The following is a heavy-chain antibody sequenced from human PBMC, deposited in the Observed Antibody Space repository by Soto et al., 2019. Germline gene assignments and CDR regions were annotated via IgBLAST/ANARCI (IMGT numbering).Heavy chain of an antibody. J-gene: IGHJ4*02. V-gene: IGHV3-23*01. CDR1: GFTFSSYA. Sequence: GGSLRLSCAASGFTFSSYAMSWVRQAPGKGLEWVSAISGSGGSTYYADSVKGRFTISRDNSKNTLYLQMNSLRAEDTAVYYCAKVYSRSWSSTLDYWGQGTLVTVSS. CDR3: AKVYSRSWSSTLDY. D-gene: IGHD6-13*01. CDR2: ISGSGGST.